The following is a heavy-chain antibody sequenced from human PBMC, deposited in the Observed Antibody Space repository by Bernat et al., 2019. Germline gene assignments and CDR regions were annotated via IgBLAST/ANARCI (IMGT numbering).Heavy chain of an antibody. Sequence: EVQLVESGGGLVQPGGSLRLSCVASGFIFSSYWMSWVRQAPGKGLEWVANIKQDGSEKYYVDSVKGLFTISRDNAKNSLFLQMNSLRAEDTAVYYCVGPIVYSYGRFYPDYWGQGTLVTVSS. J-gene: IGHJ4*02. D-gene: IGHD5-18*01. CDR2: IKQDGSEK. V-gene: IGHV3-7*02. CDR3: VGPIVYSYGRFYPDY. CDR1: GFIFSSYW.